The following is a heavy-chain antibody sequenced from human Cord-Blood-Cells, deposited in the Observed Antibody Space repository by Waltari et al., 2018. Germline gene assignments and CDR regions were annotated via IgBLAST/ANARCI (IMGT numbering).Heavy chain of an antibody. CDR3: ARGLPATWVVAATSWFDP. CDR2: INPNSGGT. V-gene: IGHV1-2*04. Sequence: QVQLVQSGAEVKKPGASVKVSCKASGYTFTGYYMQCGRQAPGQGLGWMGGINPNSGGTNYAQKFHGWVTMTRDTSISPAYMELSRLRSDDTAVYYCARGLPATWVVAATSWFDPWVQGTLVTVSS. J-gene: IGHJ5*02. D-gene: IGHD2-15*01. CDR1: GYTFTGYY.